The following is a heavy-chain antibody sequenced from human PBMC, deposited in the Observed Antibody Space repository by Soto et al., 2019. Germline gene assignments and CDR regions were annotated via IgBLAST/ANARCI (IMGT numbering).Heavy chain of an antibody. CDR3: ARNYGSGTYYNWFDP. Sequence: GASVKVSCKASGYTFTTYGISWVRQAPGQGLEWMGWISAYNGNTNYTQKLQGRVTMTTDTSTSTTYMELRSLRSDDTAVYYCARNYGSGTYYNWFDPWGQGTLVTVSS. J-gene: IGHJ5*02. V-gene: IGHV1-18*01. CDR1: GYTFTTYG. D-gene: IGHD3-10*01. CDR2: ISAYNGNT.